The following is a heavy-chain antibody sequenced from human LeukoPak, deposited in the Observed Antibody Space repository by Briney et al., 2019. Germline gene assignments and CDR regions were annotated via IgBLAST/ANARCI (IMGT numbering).Heavy chain of an antibody. V-gene: IGHV4-34*01. CDR3: ARVSPHLMVYVLVYGSGCDP. CDR2: INHSGST. Sequence: PSETLSLTCAVYGGSFSGYYWSWIRQPPGKGLEWIGEINHSGSTNYNPSLKSRVTISVDTSKNQFSLKLSSVTAADTAVYYCARVSPHLMVYVLVYGSGCDPWGKGPRVTVSS. J-gene: IGHJ5*02. CDR1: GGSFSGYY. D-gene: IGHD2-8*01.